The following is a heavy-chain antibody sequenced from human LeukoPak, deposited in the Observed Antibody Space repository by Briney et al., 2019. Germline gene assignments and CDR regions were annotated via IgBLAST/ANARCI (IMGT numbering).Heavy chain of an antibody. D-gene: IGHD1-26*01. V-gene: IGHV3-33*01. Sequence: GGSLRLSCEASGFTFSGYGMHWVRQAPGKGLEWVAVIWYDGSNKYYADSVKGRFTISRDNSKNTLSLQMNSLRAEDTAVYYCARYEGARSAFDIWGQGTMVTASS. CDR1: GFTFSGYG. J-gene: IGHJ3*02. CDR3: ARYEGARSAFDI. CDR2: IWYDGSNK.